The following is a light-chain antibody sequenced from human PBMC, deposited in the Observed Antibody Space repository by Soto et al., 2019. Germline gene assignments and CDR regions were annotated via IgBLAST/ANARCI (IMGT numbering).Light chain of an antibody. V-gene: IGKV3-15*01. CDR3: QQYEKWPPSIT. Sequence: EIVLTQSPGTLSLSPGERATLSCRASQSVSSNLAWYQQKPGQAPRLLIYGASTRATGIPARFSGSGSGTEFTLTISSLQSEDFAVYYCQQYEKWPPSITFGQGTRLENK. J-gene: IGKJ5*01. CDR1: QSVSSN. CDR2: GAS.